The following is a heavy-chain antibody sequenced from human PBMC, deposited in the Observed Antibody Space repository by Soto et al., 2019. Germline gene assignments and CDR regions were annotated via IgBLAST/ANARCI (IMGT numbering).Heavy chain of an antibody. J-gene: IGHJ4*02. CDR3: AKDLTEYTDKRSGG. CDR2: ISGSGGST. V-gene: IGHV3-23*01. D-gene: IGHD1-26*01. Sequence: VPLLESGGGLVQPGGSLRLSCAASGFTFSSYAMSWVRQAPGKGLEWVSAISGSGGSTYYADSVKGRFTISRDNSKNTLYLQMNSLRAEDTAVYYCAKDLTEYTDKRSGGWGQGTLVTVSS. CDR1: GFTFSSYA.